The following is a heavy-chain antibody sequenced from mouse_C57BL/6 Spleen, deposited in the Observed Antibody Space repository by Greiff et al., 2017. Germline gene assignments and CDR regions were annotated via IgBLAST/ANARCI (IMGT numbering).Heavy chain of an antibody. CDR2: INPSSGYT. J-gene: IGHJ4*01. CDR3: ARGNYYGSSYLYYAMDY. D-gene: IGHD1-1*01. Sequence: VQLQQSGAELARPGASVKMSCKASGYTFTSYTMHWVKQRPGQGLEWIGYINPSSGYTKYNQKFKDKATFTADKSSSTAYMQLSSLTSEDAAVYYCARGNYYGSSYLYYAMDYWGQGTSVTVSS. V-gene: IGHV1-4*01. CDR1: GYTFTSYT.